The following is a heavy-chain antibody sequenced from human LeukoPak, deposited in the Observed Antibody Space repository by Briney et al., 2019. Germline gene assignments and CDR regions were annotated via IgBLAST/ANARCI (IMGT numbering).Heavy chain of an antibody. D-gene: IGHD6-19*01. V-gene: IGHV3-21*01. CDR3: ARAPTFSGWFDY. CDR2: ISSSSSYI. J-gene: IGHJ4*02. CDR1: GFTFSSYN. Sequence: GGSLRLSCAASGFTFSSYNMNWVRQAPGKGLEWVSSISSSSSYIYYADSVKGRFTISRDNAKNSLYLQMNSLRVEDTAVYYCARAPTFSGWFDYWGQGALVTVSS.